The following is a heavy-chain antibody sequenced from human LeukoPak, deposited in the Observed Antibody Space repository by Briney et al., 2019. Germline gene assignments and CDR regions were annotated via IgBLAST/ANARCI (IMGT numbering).Heavy chain of an antibody. Sequence: PGGSLRLSCAASGFTFSSYWMLWVRQAPGKGLGWVSHISSRGSTIYYADSVKGRFTISRDNAKNSLYLQMNSLRAEDTAVYYCARVGWVLRYAFDIWGQGTMVTVSS. J-gene: IGHJ3*02. CDR2: ISSRGSTI. D-gene: IGHD3-16*01. V-gene: IGHV3-48*04. CDR1: GFTFSSYW. CDR3: ARVGWVLRYAFDI.